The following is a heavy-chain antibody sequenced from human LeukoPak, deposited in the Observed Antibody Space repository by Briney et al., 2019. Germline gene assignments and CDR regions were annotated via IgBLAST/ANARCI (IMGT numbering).Heavy chain of an antibody. J-gene: IGHJ6*02. Sequence: PGGSLRLSCAASGFTVSSNYMSWVRQAPGKGLEWVANIKHDGSETYYADSVKGRFTISRDNAKNSLYLQMNSLRAEDTAVYYCAREKHYYDSSGYLAPQYYYYGMDVWGQGTTVTVSS. CDR1: GFTVSSNY. D-gene: IGHD3-22*01. CDR3: AREKHYYDSSGYLAPQYYYYGMDV. CDR2: IKHDGSET. V-gene: IGHV3-7*01.